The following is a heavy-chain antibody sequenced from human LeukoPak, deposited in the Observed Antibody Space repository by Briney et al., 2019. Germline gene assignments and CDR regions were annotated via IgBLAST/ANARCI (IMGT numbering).Heavy chain of an antibody. Sequence: GGSLRLSCAASGFTFSSYAMHWVRQAPGKGLEWVAVISYDGSNKYYADFVKGRFTISRDNSKNTLYLQMNSLRAEDTAVYYCARDNRLDYWGQGTLVTVSS. CDR3: ARDNRLDY. V-gene: IGHV3-30-3*01. CDR1: GFTFSSYA. D-gene: IGHD1-14*01. J-gene: IGHJ4*02. CDR2: ISYDGSNK.